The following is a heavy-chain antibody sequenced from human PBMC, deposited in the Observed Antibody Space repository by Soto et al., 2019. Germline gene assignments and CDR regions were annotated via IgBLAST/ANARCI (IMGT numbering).Heavy chain of an antibody. CDR3: AREPYYDSSGYYWYYFDY. CDR2: IIPIFGTA. V-gene: IGHV1-69*06. D-gene: IGHD3-22*01. CDR1: GGTFSSYA. Sequence: QVQLVQSGAEVKKPGSSVKVSCKASGGTFSSYAISWVRQAPGQGLEWMGGIIPIFGTANYAQKFQGRVTITADKSTSTAYMELSSLRSEDTAVYYRAREPYYDSSGYYWYYFDYWGQGTLVTVSS. J-gene: IGHJ4*02.